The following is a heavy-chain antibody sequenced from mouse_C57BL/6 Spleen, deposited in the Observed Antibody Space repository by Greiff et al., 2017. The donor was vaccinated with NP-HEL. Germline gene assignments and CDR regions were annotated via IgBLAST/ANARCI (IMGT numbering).Heavy chain of an antibody. CDR2: IDPEDGET. CDR1: GFNIKDYY. Sequence: EVQLQQSGAELVKPGASVKLSCTASGFNIKDYYMHWVKQRTEQGLEWIGRIDPEDGETKYAPKFPGKATITADKSSNTAYLQLSSLTSEDTAVYYCARSTYGNYLYYYGMDYWGQGTSVTVSS. CDR3: ARSTYGNYLYYYGMDY. J-gene: IGHJ4*01. V-gene: IGHV14-2*01. D-gene: IGHD2-10*02.